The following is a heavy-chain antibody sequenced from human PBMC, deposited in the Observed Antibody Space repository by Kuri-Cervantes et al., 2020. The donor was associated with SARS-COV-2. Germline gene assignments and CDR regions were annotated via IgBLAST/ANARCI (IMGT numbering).Heavy chain of an antibody. CDR3: AKDDYSGSYNFDY. V-gene: IGHV3-23*01. Sequence: GESLKISCEASGFTFGDSGMHWVRQAPGKGLEWVSAISGSGGSTYYADSVKGRFTISRDNSKNTLYLQMNSLRAEDTAVYYCAKDDYSGSYNFDYWGQGTLVTVSS. CDR1: GFTFGDSG. J-gene: IGHJ4*02. CDR2: ISGSGGST. D-gene: IGHD1-26*01.